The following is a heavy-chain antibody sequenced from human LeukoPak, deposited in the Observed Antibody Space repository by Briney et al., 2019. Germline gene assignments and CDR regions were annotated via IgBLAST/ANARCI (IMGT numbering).Heavy chain of an antibody. CDR3: ARSPYGDYLSYYFDY. J-gene: IGHJ4*02. CDR2: ISSSSSYI. V-gene: IGHV3-21*01. CDR1: GFTFSSYS. D-gene: IGHD4-17*01. Sequence: GGSLRLSCAASGFTFSSYSMNWVRQAPGKGLEWVSSISSSSSYIYYADSVKGRFTISRDNAKNSLFLQMNSLRAEDTAVYYCARSPYGDYLSYYFDYWGQGTLVTVSS.